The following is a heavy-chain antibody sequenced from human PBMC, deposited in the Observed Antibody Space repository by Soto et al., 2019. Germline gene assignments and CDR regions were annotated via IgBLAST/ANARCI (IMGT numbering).Heavy chain of an antibody. CDR2: IKPDGSDT. CDR1: GFTFTTNW. CDR3: AGRGISSSFYGGVY. D-gene: IGHD6-13*01. Sequence: EVQLVESGGGLVQPGGSLRLSCAASGFTFTTNWMGWVRQAPGKGLEWVANIKPDGSDTYYVDSVKGRLSISRDNAKNSLYLQMNSLRAEDTAVYYCAGRGISSSFYGGVYWGQGTLVTISS. J-gene: IGHJ4*02. V-gene: IGHV3-7*01.